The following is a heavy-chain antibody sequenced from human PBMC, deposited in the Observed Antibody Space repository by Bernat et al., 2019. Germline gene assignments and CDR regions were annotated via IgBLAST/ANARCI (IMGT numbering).Heavy chain of an antibody. D-gene: IGHD3-22*01. CDR2: IKWNGDST. Sequence: EVQLVESGGGVVRPGGSLRLSCAASGFTFDDYGMSWVRQAPGKGLEWVSGIKWNGDSTGYADSVKGRFTISRDNAKNSLYLQMNSLRAEDTALYYCATDRWFGSGSRRPLYYFDHWGQGTLVIVSS. CDR3: ATDRWFGSGSRRPLYYFDH. CDR1: GFTFDDYG. V-gene: IGHV3-20*04. J-gene: IGHJ4*02.